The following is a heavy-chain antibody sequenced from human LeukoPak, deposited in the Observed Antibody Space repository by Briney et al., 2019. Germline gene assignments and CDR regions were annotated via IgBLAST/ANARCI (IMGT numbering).Heavy chain of an antibody. CDR2: IYYSGST. Sequence: SETLSLXCTVSGGSISSYYWSWIRQPPGKGLEWIGYIYYSGSTNYNPSLKSRVTISVDTSKNQFSLKLSSVTAADTAVYYCARARFSYYYMDVWGKGTTVTVSS. CDR1: GGSISSYY. D-gene: IGHD3-10*01. CDR3: ARARFSYYYMDV. J-gene: IGHJ6*03. V-gene: IGHV4-59*01.